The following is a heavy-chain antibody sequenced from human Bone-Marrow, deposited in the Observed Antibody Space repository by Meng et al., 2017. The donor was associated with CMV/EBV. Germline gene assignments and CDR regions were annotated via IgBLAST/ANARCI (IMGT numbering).Heavy chain of an antibody. Sequence: GESLKISCAASGFTFSSYWMSWVRQAPGKGLEWVSAISGSGGSTYYADSVKGRFTISRDNSKNTLYLQMNSLRAEDTAVYYCAREPLDATSVDYWGQGTLVTVSS. CDR2: ISGSGGST. CDR3: AREPLDATSVDY. CDR1: GFTFSSYW. V-gene: IGHV3-23*01. J-gene: IGHJ4*02. D-gene: IGHD5-12*01.